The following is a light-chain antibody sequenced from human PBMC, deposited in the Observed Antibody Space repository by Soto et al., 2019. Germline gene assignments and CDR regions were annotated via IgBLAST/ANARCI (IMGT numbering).Light chain of an antibody. CDR2: WAS. CDR1: QVVFYNSKNY. Sequence: DIVMTQSPESLAVSLGERATINCKSSQVVFYNSKNYLGWYQQKPGQPPRLLIYWASTRNSGVPDRFRGSGSGTDFTLTISSLQAEDVGTYYCLQYFSHPFTFGGGTKVEI. CDR3: LQYFSHPFT. V-gene: IGKV4-1*01. J-gene: IGKJ4*01.